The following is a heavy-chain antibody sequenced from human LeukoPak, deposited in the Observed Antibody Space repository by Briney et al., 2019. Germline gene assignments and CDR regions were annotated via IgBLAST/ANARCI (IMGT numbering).Heavy chain of an antibody. Sequence: SETLSLTCAVYGGSFSGYYWSWIRQPPGKGLEWIGGINHSGSTYYNPSLTSRVTISVDTSKNQFSLKLSSVTAADTAVYYCARHKDYYYSYMDVWGKGTTVTISS. V-gene: IGHV4-34*01. J-gene: IGHJ6*03. CDR3: ARHKDYYYSYMDV. CDR1: GGSFSGYY. CDR2: INHSGST.